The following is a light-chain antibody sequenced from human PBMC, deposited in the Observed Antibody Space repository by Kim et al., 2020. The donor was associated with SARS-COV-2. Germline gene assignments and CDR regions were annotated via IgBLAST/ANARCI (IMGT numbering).Light chain of an antibody. CDR3: QQYHNGPPWT. V-gene: IGKV3-15*01. Sequence: EIVMTQSPATLSVCPGERATLSCRATQDISNHLAWYQQQPAQAPSRLIFGASTRAAGGPGRLTGSGSGTEFYLTISSLQSEDVAVYYCQQYHNGPPWTFGQGTKVDIK. CDR2: GAS. J-gene: IGKJ1*01. CDR1: QDISNH.